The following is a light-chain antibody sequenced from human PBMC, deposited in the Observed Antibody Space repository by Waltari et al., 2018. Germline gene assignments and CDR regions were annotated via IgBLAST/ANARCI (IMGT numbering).Light chain of an antibody. Sequence: EIVMTQSPATLSVSPGERATLSCRASQNIYFNLAWYQQRPGQAPRVLVYGASTRDTGIPARFSGSGSWTEFTLTISNLQSEDFAFYFCQQYNALPLTFGGGTKGEVK. J-gene: IGKJ4*01. CDR1: QNIYFN. V-gene: IGKV3D-15*01. CDR2: GAS. CDR3: QQYNALPLT.